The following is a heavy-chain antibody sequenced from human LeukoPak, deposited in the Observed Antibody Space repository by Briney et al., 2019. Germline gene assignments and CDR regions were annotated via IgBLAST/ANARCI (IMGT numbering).Heavy chain of an antibody. J-gene: IGHJ4*02. CDR3: ARVRSGWNYYFDY. D-gene: IGHD6-19*01. Sequence: PSETLSLTCAVSGGSISSGGYYWSWIRQPPGKGLEWIGYIYYSGSTNYNPSLRSRVTISVDTSKNQFSLKLSSVTAADTAVYYCARVRSGWNYYFDYWGQGTLVTVSS. CDR1: GGSISSGGYY. CDR2: IYYSGST. V-gene: IGHV4-61*08.